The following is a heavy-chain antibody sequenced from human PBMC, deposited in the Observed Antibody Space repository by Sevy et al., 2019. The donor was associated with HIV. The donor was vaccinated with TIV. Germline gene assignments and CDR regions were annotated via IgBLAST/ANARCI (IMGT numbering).Heavy chain of an antibody. V-gene: IGHV3-30*04. CDR2: ISYDGSNK. CDR1: GFTFSSYA. Sequence: GGSLTLSCAASGFTFSSYAMHWVRQAPGKGLEWVAVISYDGSNKYYADSVKSRFTISRDNSKYTLYLEMNSLRAEDTAVYYDAGDRYCSSSSHREDGFDPWGQGTLVTVSS. J-gene: IGHJ5*02. D-gene: IGHD2-2*01. CDR3: AGDRYCSSSSHREDGFDP.